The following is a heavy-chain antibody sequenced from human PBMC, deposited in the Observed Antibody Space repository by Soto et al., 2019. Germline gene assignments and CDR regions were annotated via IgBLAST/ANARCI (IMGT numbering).Heavy chain of an antibody. CDR1: VGFLSSYH. J-gene: IGHJ5*02. V-gene: IGHV4-34*01. Sequence: SETLSLTCAVYVGFLSSYHWSWIRQFPGKGLEWIGEINESGGTNYSPSLKSRVTISVDTSKNQFSLTLNSVTAADTAVYYCASHRGSWGSFRYRWFDPWGQGTVVTVSS. CDR3: ASHRGSWGSFRYRWFDP. D-gene: IGHD3-16*02. CDR2: INESGGT.